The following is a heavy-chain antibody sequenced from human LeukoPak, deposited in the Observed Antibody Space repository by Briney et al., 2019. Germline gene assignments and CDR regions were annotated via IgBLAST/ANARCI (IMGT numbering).Heavy chain of an antibody. CDR3: ARVGWENGLTD. D-gene: IGHD1-26*01. CDR1: GYTFTSNY. CDR2: ISPSGGST. Sequence: ASVKVSCKAFGYTFTSNYMHWVRQAPGQGPEWMGVISPSGGSTTYAQKFQGRVTLTRDMSTSTDYLELSSLRSEDTAVYYCARVGWENGLTDWGQGTVVTVSS. V-gene: IGHV1-46*01. J-gene: IGHJ3*01.